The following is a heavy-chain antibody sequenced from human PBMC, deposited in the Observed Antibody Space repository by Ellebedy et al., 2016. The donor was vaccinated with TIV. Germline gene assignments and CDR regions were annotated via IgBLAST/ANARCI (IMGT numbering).Heavy chain of an antibody. Sequence: GESLKISCAASGFTFSSYAMSWVRQAPGKGLEWVSAFSGSGGRTYYADSVKGRLTISRDNSKNTLYLQMNSLRAEDTAVYYCAKELWGHEFDYWGQGTLVTVSS. J-gene: IGHJ4*02. CDR2: FSGSGGRT. CDR1: GFTFSSYA. V-gene: IGHV3-23*01. CDR3: AKELWGHEFDY. D-gene: IGHD3-16*01.